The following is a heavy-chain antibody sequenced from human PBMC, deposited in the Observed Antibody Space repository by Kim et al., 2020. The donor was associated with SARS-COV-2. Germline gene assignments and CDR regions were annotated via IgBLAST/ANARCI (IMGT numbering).Heavy chain of an antibody. D-gene: IGHD6-6*01. CDR1: GGSISSSSYY. J-gene: IGHJ4*02. CDR3: AISIAARPGYDY. CDR2: IYYSGST. V-gene: IGHV4-39*07. Sequence: SETLSLTCTVSGGSISSSSYYWGWIRQPPGKGLEWIGSIYYSGSTYYNPSLKSRVTISVDTSKNQFSLKLSSVTAADTAVYYCAISIAARPGYDYWGQGT.